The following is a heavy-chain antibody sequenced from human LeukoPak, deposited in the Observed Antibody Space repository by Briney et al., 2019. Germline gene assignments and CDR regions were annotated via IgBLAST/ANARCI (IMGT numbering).Heavy chain of an antibody. D-gene: IGHD3-10*01. V-gene: IGHV3-49*04. CDR2: IRSKAYGGTT. CDR1: GFTVSSNH. J-gene: IGHJ2*01. Sequence: GGSLRLSCAASGFTVSSNHMSWVRQAPGKGLEWVGFIRSKAYGGTTEYAASVKGRFTISRDDSKSIAYLQMNSLKTEDTAVYYCTRDVSGEPFIYWYFDLWGRGTLVTVSS. CDR3: TRDVSGEPFIYWYFDL.